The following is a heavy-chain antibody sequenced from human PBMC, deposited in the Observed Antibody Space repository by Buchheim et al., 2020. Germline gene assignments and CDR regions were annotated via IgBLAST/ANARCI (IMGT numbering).Heavy chain of an antibody. V-gene: IGHV3-30*04. CDR2: ISYDGSNK. D-gene: IGHD2-2*01. CDR3: ARDKEGIVVVPAAMFDY. CDR1: GFTVSSNA. Sequence: QVQLVESGGGVVQPGRSLRLSCAASGFTVSSNAMHWVRQAPGKGLEWVALISYDGSNKYYADSVKGRFTISRDKSKNTLYLQMNSQRPEDTAVYYCARDKEGIVVVPAAMFDYWGQGTL. J-gene: IGHJ4*02.